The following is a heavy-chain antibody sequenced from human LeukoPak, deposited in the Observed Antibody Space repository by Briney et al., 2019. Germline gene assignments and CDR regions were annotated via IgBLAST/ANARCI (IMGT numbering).Heavy chain of an antibody. CDR1: GFTFSRHA. D-gene: IGHD6-19*01. Sequence: GGSLRLSCTASGFTFSRHAMSWVRQAPGKGLEWVSGISNSGGSTYYADSVKGRFTISRDNSKNTVYLQMNSLRAEDTAVYYCARVDSSGWNAYFYYLDVWGKGTTVTVSS. CDR3: ARVDSSGWNAYFYYLDV. CDR2: ISNSGGST. V-gene: IGHV3-23*01. J-gene: IGHJ6*03.